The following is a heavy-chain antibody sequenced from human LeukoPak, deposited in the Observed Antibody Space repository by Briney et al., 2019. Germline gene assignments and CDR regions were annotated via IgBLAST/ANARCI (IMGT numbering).Heavy chain of an antibody. J-gene: IGHJ6*03. CDR3: ARLSGYGLHYYYHMDV. CDR2: IYYSGST. Sequence: HSETLSLTCNVSGGSISSSSYYWGWIRQPPGKGLEWIGSIYYSGSTYYNPSLKSRVTISVDTSKNQFSLKLSSVTAADTAVYYCARLSGYGLHYYYHMDVWGKGTTVTVSS. CDR1: GGSISSSSYY. V-gene: IGHV4-39*07. D-gene: IGHD5-12*01.